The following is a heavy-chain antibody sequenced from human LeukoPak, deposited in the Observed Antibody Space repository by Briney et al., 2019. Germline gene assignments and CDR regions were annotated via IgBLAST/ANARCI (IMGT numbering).Heavy chain of an antibody. CDR3: ARAGGLEVPAPLAF. J-gene: IGHJ4*02. CDR2: VVPILGVA. D-gene: IGHD2-2*01. Sequence: ASVKVSCKASGGSFNSYSISWIRQAPGQGVECMGRVVPILGVANYAQKFQGRVIITADKSTNTAYMELSNLRSEDTAIYFCARAGGLEVPAPLAFWGQGTLVTVSS. CDR1: GGSFNSYS. V-gene: IGHV1-69*04.